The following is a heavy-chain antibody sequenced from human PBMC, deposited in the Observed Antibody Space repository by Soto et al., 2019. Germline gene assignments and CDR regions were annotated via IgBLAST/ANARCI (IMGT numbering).Heavy chain of an antibody. CDR3: ARVGFGEPFDY. CDR2: INTGNGNT. J-gene: IGHJ4*02. Sequence: QVKLVQPGGEVKKPGASVKVSCKASGYTFTTYAMHWVRQAPGQRLEWMGWINTGNGNTKYSQKFRGRVTITRDTSASTAYMELSSLRSEDTAVYYCARVGFGEPFDYWGQGTLVTVSS. D-gene: IGHD3-10*01. V-gene: IGHV1-3*04. CDR1: GYTFTTYA.